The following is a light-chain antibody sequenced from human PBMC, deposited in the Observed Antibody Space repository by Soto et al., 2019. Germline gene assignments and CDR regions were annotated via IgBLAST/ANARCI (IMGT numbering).Light chain of an antibody. CDR1: SSDVGGYDY. J-gene: IGLJ2*01. Sequence: QSGLTQPASVSGSPGQSITISCTGTSSDVGGYDYVSWYQLHPGKAPKLMVFEVNNRPSGVSYRFSGSKSGNTASLTISGLQAEDEADYYCNSYTNSSAVVFGGGTKVTVL. CDR2: EVN. V-gene: IGLV2-14*01. CDR3: NSYTNSSAVV.